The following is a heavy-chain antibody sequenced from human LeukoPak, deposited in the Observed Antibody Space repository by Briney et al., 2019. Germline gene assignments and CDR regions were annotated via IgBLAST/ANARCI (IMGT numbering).Heavy chain of an antibody. CDR3: ARDQNGYVQH. J-gene: IGHJ1*01. D-gene: IGHD2-8*01. CDR2: ISSSSSYI. Sequence: GGSLRLSCAASGFTFRSYAMHWVRQAPGKGLEWVSSISSSSSYIYYADSVKGRFTISRDNAKNSLYLQMNSLRAEDTAVYYCARDQNGYVQHWGQGTLVTVSS. V-gene: IGHV3-21*01. CDR1: GFTFRSYA.